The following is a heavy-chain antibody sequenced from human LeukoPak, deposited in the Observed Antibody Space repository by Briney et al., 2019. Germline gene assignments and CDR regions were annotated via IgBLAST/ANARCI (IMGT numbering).Heavy chain of an antibody. CDR2: IYTSGST. J-gene: IGHJ4*02. CDR3: ARENSGSYYWLVDY. CDR1: GGSISSGSYY. Sequence: SQTLSLTCTVSGGSISSGSYYWSWIRQPAGKGLEWIGRIYTSGSTNYNPSLKSRATISVDTSKNQFSLKLSSVTAADTAVYYCARENSGSYYWLVDYWGQETLVTVSS. V-gene: IGHV4-61*02. D-gene: IGHD1-26*01.